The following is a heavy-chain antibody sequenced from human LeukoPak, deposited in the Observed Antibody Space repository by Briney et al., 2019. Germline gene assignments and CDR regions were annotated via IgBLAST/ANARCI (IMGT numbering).Heavy chain of an antibody. CDR1: GGTFSSYA. D-gene: IGHD3-16*02. V-gene: IGHV1-69*13. Sequence: GASVKVSCKASGGTFSSYAISWVRQAPGQGLEWMGGIIPIFGTANYAQKFQGRVTITADESTSTAYMELSSLRSEDTAVYYCARGARRPRDYDYVWGGYRPYYFDYWGQGTLVTVSS. CDR2: IIPIFGTA. J-gene: IGHJ4*02. CDR3: ARGARRPRDYDYVWGGYRPYYFDY.